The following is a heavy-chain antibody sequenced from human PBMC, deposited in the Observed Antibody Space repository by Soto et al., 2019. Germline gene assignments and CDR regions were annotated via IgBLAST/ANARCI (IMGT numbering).Heavy chain of an antibody. Sequence: PSETLSLTCTVSGGSISSYYWSWIRQPPGKGLGWIGYIYYSGSTNYNPSLKSRVTISVDTSKNQFSLKLSSVTAADTAVYYCARDLNTVTADAFAIWGRGTMVTV. CDR3: ARDLNTVTADAFAI. CDR1: GGSISSYY. D-gene: IGHD4-17*01. V-gene: IGHV4-59*01. J-gene: IGHJ3*02. CDR2: IYYSGST.